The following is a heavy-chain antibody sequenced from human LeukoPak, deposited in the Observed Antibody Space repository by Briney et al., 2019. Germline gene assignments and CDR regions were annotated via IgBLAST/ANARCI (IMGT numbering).Heavy chain of an antibody. J-gene: IGHJ3*02. CDR2: VSAYNGNT. D-gene: IGHD7-27*01. Sequence: GASMKVSCKASGYTFTTYGISWVRQAPGQGLEWMGWVSAYNGNTNYAQKLQGRVTMTTDTSANTAYMELGSLRSDDTAVYYCARGLLTARARDVFDIWGQGTMVTVSS. V-gene: IGHV1-18*01. CDR3: ARGLLTARARDVFDI. CDR1: GYTFTTYG.